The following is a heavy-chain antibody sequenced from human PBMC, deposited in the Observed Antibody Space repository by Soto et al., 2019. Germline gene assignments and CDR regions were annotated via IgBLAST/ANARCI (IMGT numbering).Heavy chain of an antibody. CDR2: IYPGDSDT. V-gene: IGHV5-51*01. D-gene: IGHD3-10*01. CDR1: GYSFTSYW. Sequence: PGESLKISCKGSGYSFTSYWIGWVRQMPGKGLECMGIIYPGDSDTRYSPSFQDQVTISADKSISTAYLQGSSLKASDTAMYYCAGGGVRGVITRTRDYYGMDVWGQGTTVTVSS. J-gene: IGHJ6*02. CDR3: AGGGVRGVITRTRDYYGMDV.